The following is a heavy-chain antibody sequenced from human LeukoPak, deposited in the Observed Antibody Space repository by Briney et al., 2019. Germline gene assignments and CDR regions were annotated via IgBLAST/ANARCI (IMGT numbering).Heavy chain of an antibody. CDR1: GGPIRSYY. J-gene: IGHJ4*02. V-gene: IGHV4-4*09. CDR3: ARHAGPRYFDF. Sequence: SETLSLTCTVSGGPIRSYYWSWVRQPPGKGLEWIGYIYTSGSTSYNPSLKSRVTMSLDTSKSQFSLKLSSVTPTDTAVYYCARHAGPRYFDFWGQGTLVTVSS. CDR2: IYTSGST.